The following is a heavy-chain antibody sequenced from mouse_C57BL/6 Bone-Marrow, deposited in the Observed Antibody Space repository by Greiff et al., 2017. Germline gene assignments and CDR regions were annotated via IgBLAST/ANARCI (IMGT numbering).Heavy chain of an antibody. Sequence: VQLQQSGAELVKPGASVKLSCTASGFNIKDYYMHWVKQRTEQGLEWIGRIDPEDGETKYAPKLQGKATITADTSSNTAYRQLSSLSSEDTAVYYCAPLPYAMDYWGQGTSVTVSS. J-gene: IGHJ4*01. CDR3: APLPYAMDY. D-gene: IGHD5-5*01. CDR1: GFNIKDYY. CDR2: IDPEDGET. V-gene: IGHV14-2*01.